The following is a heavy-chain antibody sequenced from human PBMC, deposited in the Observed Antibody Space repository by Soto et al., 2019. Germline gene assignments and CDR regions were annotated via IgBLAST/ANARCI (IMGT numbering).Heavy chain of an antibody. J-gene: IGHJ5*02. Sequence: VSGGTSVNLGGPWSWIRQPPGKGLEWIGYIYHSGSTYYNPSLKSRVTISVDRSKNQFSLKLSSVTAAATAVYYCAIVLDRWGQGTLVTVSS. CDR1: GGTSVNLGGP. CDR2: IYHSGST. D-gene: IGHD2-8*01. CDR3: AIVLDR. V-gene: IGHV4-30-2*01.